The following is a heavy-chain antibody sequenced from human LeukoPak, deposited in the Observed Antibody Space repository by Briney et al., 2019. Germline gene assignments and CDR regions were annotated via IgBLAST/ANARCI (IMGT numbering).Heavy chain of an antibody. J-gene: IGHJ4*02. V-gene: IGHV4-39*07. Sequence: SETLSLTCTVSGVSISSSNYYWGWIRQPPGKGLEWIGSIYYSGSTYYSPSLKSRVTVSVDTSKNQFSLKLSSVTAADTAVYYCARDVVDTAMVFDYWGQGTLVTVSS. CDR3: ARDVVDTAMVFDY. D-gene: IGHD5-18*01. CDR2: IYYSGST. CDR1: GVSISSSNYY.